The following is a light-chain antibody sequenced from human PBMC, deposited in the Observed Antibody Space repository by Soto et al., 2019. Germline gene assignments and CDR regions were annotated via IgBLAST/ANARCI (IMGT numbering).Light chain of an antibody. Sequence: QSVLTQPASVSGSPGQSITISCTGTSSDVGNYNYVSWYQQHPGKAPKLMIYDVSNRPSGVSNRFSGSKSGITASLTISGLQAEDEADYYCSSYTSSSTYVSGTGTKVTVL. V-gene: IGLV2-14*01. J-gene: IGLJ1*01. CDR3: SSYTSSSTYV. CDR1: SSDVGNYNY. CDR2: DVS.